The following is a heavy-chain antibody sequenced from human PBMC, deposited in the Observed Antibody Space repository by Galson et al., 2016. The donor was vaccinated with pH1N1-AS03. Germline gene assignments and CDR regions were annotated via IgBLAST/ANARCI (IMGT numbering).Heavy chain of an antibody. D-gene: IGHD6-13*01. Sequence: SLRLSCAASGFAFSDYTMHWVRQAPGKGLEWVAATSYNGRNKYYTDSVQGRFSISRDNSKNTLYLQTNSLRTEDTALYYCAREEGGFGSNWLQTDAFDIWGQGTMVTVSS. V-gene: IGHV3-30-3*01. CDR1: GFAFSDYT. CDR3: AREEGGFGSNWLQTDAFDI. J-gene: IGHJ3*02. CDR2: TSYNGRNK.